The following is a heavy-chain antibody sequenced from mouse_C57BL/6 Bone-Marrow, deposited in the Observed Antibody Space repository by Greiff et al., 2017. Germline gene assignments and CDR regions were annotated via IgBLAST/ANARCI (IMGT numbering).Heavy chain of an antibody. CDR3: AREGITTGVDHFDD. Sequence: VQLQQPGAELVMPGASVKLSCKASGYTFTSYWMHWVKQRPGQGLEWIGEIDPSDSYTNYNQKFKGKSTLTVDKSSSTAYMQLSSLTAEDSAVDDGAREGITTGVDHFDDGGQGTTLTVSS. CDR1: GYTFTSYW. V-gene: IGHV1-69*01. J-gene: IGHJ2*01. D-gene: IGHD1-1*01. CDR2: IDPSDSYT.